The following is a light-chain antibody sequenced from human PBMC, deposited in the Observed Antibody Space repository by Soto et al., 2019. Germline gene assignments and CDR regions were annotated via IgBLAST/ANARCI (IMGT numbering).Light chain of an antibody. CDR3: CSYAADVV. CDR2: EGS. Sequence: QTALTQPASVCGSPGQSITISCTGTSSDVGSYNLVSWYQQHPGKAPKLMIYEGSKRPSGVSNRFSGSKSGNTASLTISGLQAEDEADYYCCSYAADVVFGGGTKVTVL. V-gene: IGLV2-23*01. J-gene: IGLJ2*01. CDR1: SSDVGSYNL.